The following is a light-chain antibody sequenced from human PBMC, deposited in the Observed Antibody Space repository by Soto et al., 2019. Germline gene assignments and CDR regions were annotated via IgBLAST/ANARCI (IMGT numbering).Light chain of an antibody. CDR2: KAS. CDR3: QQYESSPRT. J-gene: IGKJ1*01. CDR1: QRINNW. Sequence: DIQMTQSPSTLSASVGDRVTITCRARQRINNWLAWYQQKPGKAPKLFIFKASTLEGGVPSRFSDSGSGTEFALSISSMQPDDFATYFCQQYESSPRTFGQGTKVEIK. V-gene: IGKV1-5*03.